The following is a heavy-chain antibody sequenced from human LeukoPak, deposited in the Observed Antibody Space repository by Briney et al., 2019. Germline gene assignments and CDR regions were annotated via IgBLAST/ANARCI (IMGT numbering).Heavy chain of an antibody. J-gene: IGHJ4*02. CDR3: ARAVGSFDWLPLFDY. CDR1: GYSIRSGFY. Sequence: SETLSLTCTVSGYSIRSGFYWGWIRQPPGKGLEWIGNIYHSGITYYTPSLKSRVTISVDTSKNQFYLKLCSATAAITAVYYCARAVGSFDWLPLFDYWGQGTLVTVSS. D-gene: IGHD3-9*01. CDR2: IYHSGIT. V-gene: IGHV4-38-2*02.